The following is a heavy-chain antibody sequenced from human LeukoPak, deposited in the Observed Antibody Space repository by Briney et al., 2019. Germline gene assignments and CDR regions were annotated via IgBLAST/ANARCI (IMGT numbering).Heavy chain of an antibody. CDR2: IRAAGDMT. D-gene: IGHD2/OR15-2a*01. V-gene: IGHV3-23*01. J-gene: IGHJ4*02. Sequence: PGGSLRLSCATSGFIFDNYGMTWVRQAPGKGLEWVSIIRAAGDMTHYADSVKGRFTISRDSSKSTLYLQMDSLRVEDTAVYYCAKRHSNFRRIFDYWGQGTLVTVSS. CDR3: AKRHSNFRRIFDY. CDR1: GFIFDNYG.